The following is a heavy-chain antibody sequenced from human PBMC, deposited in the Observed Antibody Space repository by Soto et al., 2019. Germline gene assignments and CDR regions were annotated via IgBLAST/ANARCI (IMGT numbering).Heavy chain of an antibody. J-gene: IGHJ5*02. CDR3: SRRAPEGFDP. V-gene: IGHV4-39*01. CDR1: GCSISSSPYF. Sequence: PSETLSLTCTVSGCSISSSPYFWGWIRQPPGRGLEWIGSIDYRGTTYYNASLKSRVTLSLDTSKNQFSLKVNSLTAADTAVYFCSRRAPEGFDPWGQGTLVTVSS. CDR2: IDYRGTT.